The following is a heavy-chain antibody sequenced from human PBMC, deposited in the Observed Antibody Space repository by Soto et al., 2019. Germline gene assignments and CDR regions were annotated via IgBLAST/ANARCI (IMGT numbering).Heavy chain of an antibody. V-gene: IGHV1-69*01. J-gene: IGHJ4*02. CDR1: GGTVSSYA. CDR3: ASALLSDSTVFRGYDL. D-gene: IGHD3-10*01. CDR2: FIPIFVSA. Sequence: QVHLVQSGAEVKKPGSSVKVSCKASGGTVSSYAITWVRQAPGKGLEWMGVFIPIFVSAHYAQKFQGRVTITADESTSTAYTELSGLRSEDTAIYDCASALLSDSTVFRGYDLWGQGTLVTVSS.